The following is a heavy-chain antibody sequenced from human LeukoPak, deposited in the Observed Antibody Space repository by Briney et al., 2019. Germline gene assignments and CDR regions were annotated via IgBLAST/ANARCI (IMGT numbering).Heavy chain of an antibody. V-gene: IGHV3-30-3*01. CDR1: GFTFSYYT. D-gene: IGHD3-10*01. CDR3: ARGDYYGSGRNLDY. J-gene: IGHJ4*02. CDR2: ISFDGSNK. Sequence: GGSLRLSCAASGFTFSYYTMHWVRQAPGKGLEWVAVISFDGSNKYYADSVKGRFTISRDNSKNTLYPQMNSLRAEDTAVYYCARGDYYGSGRNLDYWGQGTLVTASS.